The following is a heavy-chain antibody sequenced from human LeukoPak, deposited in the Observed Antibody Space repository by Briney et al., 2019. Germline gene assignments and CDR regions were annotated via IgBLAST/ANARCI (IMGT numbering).Heavy chain of an antibody. J-gene: IGHJ3*01. V-gene: IGHV4-4*09. D-gene: IGHD2-15*01. CDR3: ARHVSWYSGGFEL. CDR2: VYSRGSP. CDR1: GGSIGTDY. Sequence: SETLSLTCSVSGGSIGTDYWSWIRQPPGRRLEWIGFVYSRGSPTYNPSLQSRDAMSIDMSKNQFSLNLSSVTAADTAVYYCARHVSWYSGGFELWGQGTMVTVSS.